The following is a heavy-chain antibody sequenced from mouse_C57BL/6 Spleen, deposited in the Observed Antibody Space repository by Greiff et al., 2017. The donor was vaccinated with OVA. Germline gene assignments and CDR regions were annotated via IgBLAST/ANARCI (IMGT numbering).Heavy chain of an antibody. V-gene: IGHV5-6*01. CDR2: ISSGGSYT. CDR1: GFTFSSYG. CDR3: AGHKVEAWFAY. D-gene: IGHD1-3*01. J-gene: IGHJ3*01. Sequence: EVMLVESGGDLVKPGGSLKLSCAASGFTFSSYGMSWVRQTPDKRLEWVATISSGGSYTYYPDSVKGRFTISRDNAKNTLYLQMSSLKSEDTAMYYCAGHKVEAWFAYWGQGTLVTVSA.